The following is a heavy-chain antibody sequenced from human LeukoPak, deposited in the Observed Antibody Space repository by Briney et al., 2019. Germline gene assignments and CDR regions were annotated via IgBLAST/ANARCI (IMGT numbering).Heavy chain of an antibody. Sequence: SETLSLTCTVSGGSIGSINTYYWSWIRQPAGKGLEWIGRVYSTGSTNYNPSLRSRVTMSVDTSKNLFSLELSSVTAADTALYYCARSSAGAYCSGIRCPRPYYFDSWGRGTLVTVSS. J-gene: IGHJ4*02. CDR2: VYSTGST. CDR3: ARSSAGAYCSGIRCPRPYYFDS. V-gene: IGHV4-4*07. CDR1: GGSIGSINTYY. D-gene: IGHD2-15*01.